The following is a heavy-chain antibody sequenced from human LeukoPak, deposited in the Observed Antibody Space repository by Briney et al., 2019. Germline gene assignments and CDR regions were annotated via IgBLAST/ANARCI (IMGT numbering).Heavy chain of an antibody. CDR3: AKDAGSGSSSYYYGMDV. CDR1: GFAFDDYA. CDR2: ISWNSGSI. J-gene: IGHJ6*02. V-gene: IGHV3-9*01. Sequence: GGSLRLSCAASGFAFDDYAMHWVRQAPGKGLEWVSGISWNSGSIGYADSVKGRFTISRDNAKNSLYLQMNSLRAEDTALYYCAKDAGSGSSSYYYGMDVWGQGTTVTVSS. D-gene: IGHD3-10*01.